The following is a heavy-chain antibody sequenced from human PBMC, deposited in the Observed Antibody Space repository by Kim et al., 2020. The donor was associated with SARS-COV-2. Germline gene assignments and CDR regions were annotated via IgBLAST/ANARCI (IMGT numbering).Heavy chain of an antibody. V-gene: IGHV3-74*01. J-gene: IGHJ4*02. CDR3: ARGPYYYDSSGYYS. Sequence: ADSVKGRFTISRDNAKNTLYLQMNSLRAEDTAVYYCARGPYYYDSSGYYSWGQGTLVTVSS. D-gene: IGHD3-22*01.